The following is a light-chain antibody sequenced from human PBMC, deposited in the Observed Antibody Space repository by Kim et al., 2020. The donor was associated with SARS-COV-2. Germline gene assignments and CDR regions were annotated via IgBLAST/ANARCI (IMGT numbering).Light chain of an antibody. CDR1: SGDIGSYNL. V-gene: IGLV2-23*02. Sequence: GQSNTISYTGTSGDIGSYNLVSWYQQHPGKAPKLMIYEVTKRPSGLSNRFSGSKSGYTASLTISGLQAEDEAAYYCCSFAGSSTLVFGGGTQLTVL. CDR3: CSFAGSSTLV. CDR2: EVT. J-gene: IGLJ2*01.